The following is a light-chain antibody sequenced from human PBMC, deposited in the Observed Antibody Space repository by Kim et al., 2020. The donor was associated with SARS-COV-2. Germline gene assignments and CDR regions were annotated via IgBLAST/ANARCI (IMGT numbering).Light chain of an antibody. CDR3: QAWDSSTGNVV. J-gene: IGLJ2*01. CDR1: KLGDKY. Sequence: PGQTARITCSGDKLGDKYACCYQQKPGQSPVLVIYQDSKRPSGIPERFSGSNSGNTATLTISGTQAMDEADYYCQAWDSSTGNVVFDGGTQLTVL. CDR2: QDS. V-gene: IGLV3-1*01.